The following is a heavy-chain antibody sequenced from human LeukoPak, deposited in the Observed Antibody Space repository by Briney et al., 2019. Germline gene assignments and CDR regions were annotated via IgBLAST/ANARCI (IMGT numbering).Heavy chain of an antibody. CDR1: GFSVSSNY. V-gene: IGHV3-53*01. CDR3: ARGGSYGTAGPKFDY. J-gene: IGHJ4*02. CDR2: IYSGGST. D-gene: IGHD2-8*02. Sequence: PGGSLLLSCAASGFSVSSNYMSWVRPAPGKGLEWVSVIYSGGSTYYADSVKGRFTISRDNSKNTLYLQMNSLRAEDTAVYYCARGGSYGTAGPKFDYWGQGTLVTVSS.